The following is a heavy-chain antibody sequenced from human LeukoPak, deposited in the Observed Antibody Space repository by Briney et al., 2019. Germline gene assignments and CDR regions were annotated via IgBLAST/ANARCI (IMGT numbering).Heavy chain of an antibody. D-gene: IGHD1-26*01. CDR2: ISYDGTDK. V-gene: IGHV3-30*18. Sequence: GGSLRLSCAVSGFTFSSYGMHWVRQAPGKGLEWVAVISYDGTDKYYAASVKGRFTISRDNSNNTLYLQMNSLRAEDTAVYYCAKARSSYYGLFDYWGQGTLVTVSS. CDR1: GFTFSSYG. CDR3: AKARSSYYGLFDY. J-gene: IGHJ4*02.